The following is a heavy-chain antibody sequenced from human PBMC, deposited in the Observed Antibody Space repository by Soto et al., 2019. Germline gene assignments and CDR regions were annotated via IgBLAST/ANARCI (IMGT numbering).Heavy chain of an antibody. CDR3: AREFGYAILTGSGMDV. Sequence: QVQLVESGGGVVQPGRSLRLSCAASGFTFSSYGMHWVRQAPGKGLEWVAVIWYDGSNKYYADSVKGRFTISRDNSKKMLYLQMNSLRAEDTAVYYCAREFGYAILTGSGMDVWGQGTTVTVSS. D-gene: IGHD3-9*01. J-gene: IGHJ6*02. CDR2: IWYDGSNK. V-gene: IGHV3-33*01. CDR1: GFTFSSYG.